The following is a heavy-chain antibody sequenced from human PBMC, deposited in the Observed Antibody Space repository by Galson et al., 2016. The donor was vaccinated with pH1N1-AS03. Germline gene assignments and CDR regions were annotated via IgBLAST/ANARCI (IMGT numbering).Heavy chain of an antibody. CDR3: ARWSPQTAMET. CDR1: GYSFSNYA. D-gene: IGHD5-18*01. Sequence: SVKVSCKASGYSFSNYAIHWLRQAPGRSPEWTGWIIAGNGNTKYSQNLQGRVTLTRDTSANTTYLELNSLRSEDTATYYCARWSPQTAMETWGQGTLVTVSA. V-gene: IGHV1-3*01. J-gene: IGHJ4*02. CDR2: IIAGNGNT.